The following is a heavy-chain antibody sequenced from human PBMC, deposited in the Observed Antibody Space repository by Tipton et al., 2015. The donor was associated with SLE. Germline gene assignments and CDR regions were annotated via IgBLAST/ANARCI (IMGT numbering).Heavy chain of an antibody. CDR1: GYSISSGYY. J-gene: IGHJ4*02. CDR3: AGDLGTSGWYMQYFAT. Sequence: TLSLTCAVSGYSISSGYYWGWIRQPPGKGLEWIGSIYHSGSTYYNPSLKSRVTISVDTSKNQFSLSLSSVTAADTAVYYCAGDLGTSGWYMQYFATWGQGTLVTVSS. D-gene: IGHD6-19*01. V-gene: IGHV4-38-2*02. CDR2: IYHSGST.